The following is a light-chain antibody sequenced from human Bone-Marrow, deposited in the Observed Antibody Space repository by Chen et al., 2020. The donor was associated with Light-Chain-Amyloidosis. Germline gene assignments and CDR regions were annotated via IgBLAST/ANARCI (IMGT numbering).Light chain of an antibody. V-gene: IGKV3-20*01. J-gene: IGKJ2*01. CDR2: GAS. CDR3: QQYGGSPPYT. CDR1: QSVSSTD. Sequence: EIVWTQSPGTLSLSPEERATLSCRASQSVSSTDLAWYQQKPGQAPRLLIYGASSRATGIPARFSGSGSGTDFTLTISRLEPEDFAVYYCQQYGGSPPYTFGQGTKLEIK.